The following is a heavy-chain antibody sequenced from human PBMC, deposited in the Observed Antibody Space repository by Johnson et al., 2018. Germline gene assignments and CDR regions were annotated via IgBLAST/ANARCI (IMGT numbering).Heavy chain of an antibody. D-gene: IGHD3-22*01. Sequence: VQLVESGGALVQPGGSLRLSCAASGFTFSSDAMSWVRQAPGKGLEWVSSISGSGGNTYYADSVQGRCTISRDNSKNTLYLQMNSLGAEDTAEYYCAKAVHYYDSGGGRRYYYYMDVWGKGTTVTVSS. CDR3: AKAVHYYDSGGGRRYYYYMDV. CDR1: GFTFSSDA. CDR2: ISGSGGNT. J-gene: IGHJ6*03. V-gene: IGHV3-23*04.